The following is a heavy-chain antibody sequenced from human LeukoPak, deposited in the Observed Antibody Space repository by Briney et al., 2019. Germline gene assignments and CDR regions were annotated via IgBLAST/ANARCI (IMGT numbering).Heavy chain of an antibody. CDR1: GYTFTGYY. V-gene: IGHV1-2*02. D-gene: IGHD1-26*01. CDR3: ARSMGFELPYYYYGMDV. CDR2: INPNSGGT. J-gene: IGHJ6*02. Sequence: ASVKVSRKASGYTFTGYYMHWVRQAPGQGLEWMGWINPNSGGTNYAQKFQGRVSMTRGTTISTAYLEQSRLRSDDTAVYYCARSMGFELPYYYYGMDVWGQGTTVTVSS.